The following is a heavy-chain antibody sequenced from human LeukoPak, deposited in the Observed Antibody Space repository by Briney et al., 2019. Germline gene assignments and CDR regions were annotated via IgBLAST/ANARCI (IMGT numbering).Heavy chain of an antibody. Sequence: GGSLRLSCAASGFTVSSNYMSWVRQAPGKGLEWVSVIYSGGSTYYADSVKGRFTISRDNSKNTLYLQMGSLRAEDMAVYYCARYCSGGSCYVRAFDIWGQGTMVTVSS. CDR3: ARYCSGGSCYVRAFDI. D-gene: IGHD2-15*01. V-gene: IGHV3-53*05. CDR2: IYSGGST. J-gene: IGHJ3*02. CDR1: GFTVSSNY.